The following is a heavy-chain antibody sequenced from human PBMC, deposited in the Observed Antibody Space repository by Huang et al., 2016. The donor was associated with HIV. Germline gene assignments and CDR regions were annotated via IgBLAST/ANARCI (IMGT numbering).Heavy chain of an antibody. CDR3: ARRFSSSSGYFDY. D-gene: IGHD6-6*01. CDR2: IFPDDTET. Sequence: VQLVQSGAEVKKPGESLKISCKGSGYGFSSYWIAWVRQLPGKGLEWMGSIFPDDTETTYSPSFEGQVTISADKSIGTAYLQWSSLKASDTAMYYCARRFSSSSGYFDYWGQGSLVTVSS. J-gene: IGHJ4*02. CDR1: GYGFSSYW. V-gene: IGHV5-51*01.